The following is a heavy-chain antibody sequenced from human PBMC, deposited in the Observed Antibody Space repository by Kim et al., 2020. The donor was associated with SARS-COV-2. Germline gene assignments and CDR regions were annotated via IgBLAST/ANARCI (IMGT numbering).Heavy chain of an antibody. V-gene: IGHV3-23*01. CDR1: GFTFSSYA. CDR2: ISGSGGST. D-gene: IGHD2-2*01. CDR3: AKAVGDIVVVPAAIMTTVTCFDY. Sequence: GGSLRLSCAASGFTFSSYAMSWVRQAPGKGLEWVSAISGSGGSTYYADSVKGRFTISRDNSKNTLYLQMNSLRAEDTAVYYCAKAVGDIVVVPAAIMTTVTCFDYWGQGTLVTVSS. J-gene: IGHJ4*02.